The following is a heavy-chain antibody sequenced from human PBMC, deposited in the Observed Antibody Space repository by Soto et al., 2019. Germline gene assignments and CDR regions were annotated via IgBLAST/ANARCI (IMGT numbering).Heavy chain of an antibody. J-gene: IGHJ5*02. CDR2: IPSRGRP. Sequence: QVQLRESGPGLVKPSQTLSLTCSVSGASVAGGSYYWSWVRQPPGKGLEWIGYIPSRGRPFYNTSLTSRGTISADTSKNQLSLQLTSVTAADTAVYYCARDTYSGYDFGLWGQGTLVTVSS. V-gene: IGHV4-30-4*01. D-gene: IGHD5-12*01. CDR1: GASVAGGSYY. CDR3: ARDTYSGYDFGL.